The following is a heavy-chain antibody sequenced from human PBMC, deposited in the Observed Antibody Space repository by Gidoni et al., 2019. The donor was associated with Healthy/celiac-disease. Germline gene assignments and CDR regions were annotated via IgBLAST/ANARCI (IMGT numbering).Heavy chain of an antibody. CDR2: IVVGSGNT. Sequence: QMQLVQSGPEVKKPGTSVKVSCKASGFTFTSPAVQWVRQARGQRLEWIGWIVVGSGNTNYAQKFQERVTITRDMSTSTAYMELSSLRSEDTAVYYCAADPADGYRDYWGQGTLVTVSS. CDR3: AADPADGYRDY. CDR1: GFTFTSPA. D-gene: IGHD5-12*01. V-gene: IGHV1-58*01. J-gene: IGHJ4*02.